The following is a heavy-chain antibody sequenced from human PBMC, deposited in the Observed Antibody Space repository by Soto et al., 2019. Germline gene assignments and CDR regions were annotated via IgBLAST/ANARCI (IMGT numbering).Heavy chain of an antibody. CDR1: GGSSSRGGYY. CDR3: ARSGGITGTLLYPFDY. CDR2: IYYSGST. V-gene: IGHV4-31*03. D-gene: IGHD1-20*01. Sequence: LSLTGTVSGGSSSRGGYYWSWIRQHPGKGLEWIGYIYYSGSTYYNPSLKSRVTISVDTSKNQFSLKLSSVTAADTAVYYCARSGGITGTLLYPFDYWGQGTLVTVSS. J-gene: IGHJ4*02.